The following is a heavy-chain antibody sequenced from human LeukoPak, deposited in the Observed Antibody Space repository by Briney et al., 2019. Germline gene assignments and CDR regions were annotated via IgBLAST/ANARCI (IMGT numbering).Heavy chain of an antibody. J-gene: IGHJ3*02. CDR2: IIPIFGTA. Sequence: SMKVSCKASGGTFSSYAISWVRQAPGQGLEWMGGIIPIFGTANYAQKFQGRVTITTDESTSTAYMELSSLRSEDTAVYYCAREDGYNYRGAFDIWGQGTMVTVSS. CDR1: GGTFSSYA. D-gene: IGHD5-24*01. V-gene: IGHV1-69*05. CDR3: AREDGYNYRGAFDI.